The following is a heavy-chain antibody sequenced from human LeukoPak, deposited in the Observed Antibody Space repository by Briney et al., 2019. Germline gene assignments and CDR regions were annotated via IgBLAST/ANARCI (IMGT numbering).Heavy chain of an antibody. CDR2: FYHTGRT. D-gene: IGHD2-15*01. CDR3: ARNAAREYYFDY. CDR1: GASISSVNW. Sequence: SETLSLTCAVSGASISSVNWWSWVRQPPGKGLEWIGEFYHTGRTNYNPSLKSRVTISVDKSQNQFSLTLNSVTAADTAVYHCARNAAREYYFDYWGQGTLVTVSS. J-gene: IGHJ4*02. V-gene: IGHV4-4*02.